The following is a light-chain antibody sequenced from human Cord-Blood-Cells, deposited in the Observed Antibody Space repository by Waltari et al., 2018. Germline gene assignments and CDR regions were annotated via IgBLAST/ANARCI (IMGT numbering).Light chain of an antibody. CDR3: SSYTSSSTYV. CDR2: EVS. Sequence: QSAPTHPASVSGSPGQSITISCTGTRRDVGGYTSVSWYQQHPGKAPKLMIYEVSNRPSGVSNRFSVSKSGNTASLTISGLQAEDEADYYCSSYTSSSTYVFGTGTKVTVL. CDR1: RRDVGGYTS. J-gene: IGLJ1*01. V-gene: IGLV2-14*01.